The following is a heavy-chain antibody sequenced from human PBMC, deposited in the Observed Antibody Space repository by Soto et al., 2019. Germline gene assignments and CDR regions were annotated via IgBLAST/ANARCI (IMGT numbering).Heavy chain of an antibody. D-gene: IGHD6-6*01. J-gene: IGHJ5*02. CDR2: IYYSGST. V-gene: IGHV4-31*03. CDR3: ARGGGSSSSWEYNWFDP. Sequence: QVQLQESGPGLVKPSQTLSLTCTVSGGSISSGGYYWSWIRQHPGKGLEWIGYIYYSGSTYYNPSLKSRVTISLDTSKNQFSLKLSSVTAADTAVYYCARGGGSSSSWEYNWFDPWGQGTLVTVSS. CDR1: GGSISSGGYY.